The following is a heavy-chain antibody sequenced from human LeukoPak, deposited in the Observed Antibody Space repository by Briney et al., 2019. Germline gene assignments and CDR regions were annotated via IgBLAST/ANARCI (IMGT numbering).Heavy chain of an antibody. Sequence: GGSLRLSCAASGFTFRSYAMRWVRQAPGEGREWGSAITGSGGGTYYADSVKGRFTISRDNSKNTLYLQMNSLRAGDTDVYYCAKTLGDYGDYGDYYYYYGMDVWGKGATVTVSS. CDR1: GFTFRSYA. V-gene: IGHV3-23*01. CDR2: ITGSGGGT. J-gene: IGHJ6*04. CDR3: AKTLGDYGDYGDYYYYYGMDV. D-gene: IGHD4-17*01.